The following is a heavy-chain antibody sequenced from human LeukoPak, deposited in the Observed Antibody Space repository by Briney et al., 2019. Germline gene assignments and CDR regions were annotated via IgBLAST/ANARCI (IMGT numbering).Heavy chain of an antibody. Sequence: GGSLRLSCAVSGITLNNYGMSWVRQAPGKGLEWVAGISDSGGRTNYADSVKGRFTISRDNPKNTLYLQMNSLRAEDTAEYFCAKRGVVIRVILVGFHKEAYYFDSWGQGALVTVSS. CDR3: AKRGVVIRVILVGFHKEAYYFDS. CDR2: ISDSGGRT. J-gene: IGHJ4*02. D-gene: IGHD3-22*01. CDR1: GITLNNYG. V-gene: IGHV3-23*01.